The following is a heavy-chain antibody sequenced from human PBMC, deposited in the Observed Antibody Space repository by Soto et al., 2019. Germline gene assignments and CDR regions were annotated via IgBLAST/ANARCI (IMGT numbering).Heavy chain of an antibody. V-gene: IGHV3-53*01. CDR1: GFTVSNNY. J-gene: IGHJ4*02. D-gene: IGHD3-10*01. Sequence: EVQLVESGGGLIQPGGSLRLSCAVSGFTVSNNYMSWVRQAPGKGLEGVSVIYSGGYTAYGDSVKGRFTISRDNSKNTLILQRKTRGDDDTAVYYGARRGGGGGYWGQGTLVTVSS. CDR2: IYSGGYT. CDR3: ARRGGGGGY.